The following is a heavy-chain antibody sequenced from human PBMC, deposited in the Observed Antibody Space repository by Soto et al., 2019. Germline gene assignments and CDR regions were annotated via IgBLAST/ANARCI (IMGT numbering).Heavy chain of an antibody. V-gene: IGHV3-21*01. Sequence: EVQLVESGGGLVQPGGSLRLSCAASGFTFSSYSMNWVRQAPGKGLEWVSSISSSSSYLYYADSVKGLFTSSRDNAKNSLYLQMNSLRAEDTAVYYCARDQVAGTRYFDLWGRGTLVTVSS. CDR3: ARDQVAGTRYFDL. CDR2: ISSSSSYL. J-gene: IGHJ2*01. CDR1: GFTFSSYS. D-gene: IGHD6-19*01.